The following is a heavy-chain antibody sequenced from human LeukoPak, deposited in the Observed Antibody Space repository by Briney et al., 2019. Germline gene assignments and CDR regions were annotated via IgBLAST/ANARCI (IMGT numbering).Heavy chain of an antibody. D-gene: IGHD5-12*01. CDR3: ARGSGYGAYFDH. CDR1: GYAITGYY. CDR2: INPNNGGT. J-gene: IGHJ4*02. Sequence: ASVKVSCKAFGYAITGYYIHWVRQAPGQGLEWMGWINPNNGGTNSAQKFQGRVTMTRDTSIGTAYMELSRLTSDDTAVYYCARGSGYGAYFDHWGQGTLVIVSS. V-gene: IGHV1-2*02.